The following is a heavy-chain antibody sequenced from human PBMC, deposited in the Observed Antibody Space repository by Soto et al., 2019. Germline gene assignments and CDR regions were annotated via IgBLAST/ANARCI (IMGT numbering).Heavy chain of an antibody. CDR3: ARQIAAAGTDFDY. Sequence: SETLSLTCTVSGGSISSYYWSWIRQPPGKGLEWIGYIYYSGSTNYNPSLKSRVTISVDTSKNQFSLKLSSVTAADTAVYYCARQIAAAGTDFDYWGQGTLVTVSS. V-gene: IGHV4-59*08. J-gene: IGHJ4*02. CDR2: IYYSGST. D-gene: IGHD6-13*01. CDR1: GGSISSYY.